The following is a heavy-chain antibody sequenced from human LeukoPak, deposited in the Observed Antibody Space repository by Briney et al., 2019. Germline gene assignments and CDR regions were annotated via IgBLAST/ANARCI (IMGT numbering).Heavy chain of an antibody. CDR2: INHSGST. V-gene: IGHV4-34*01. CDR3: ARGAGGYQYYFDY. D-gene: IGHD3-22*01. CDR1: GGSFSGYY. J-gene: IGHJ4*02. Sequence: SETLSLTCAVYGGSFSGYYWSWIRQPPGKGLEWIGEINHSGSTNYNPSLKSRVTISVDTSKNQFSLKLSSVTAADTAVYYCARGAGGYQYYFDYWGQGTLVTVSS.